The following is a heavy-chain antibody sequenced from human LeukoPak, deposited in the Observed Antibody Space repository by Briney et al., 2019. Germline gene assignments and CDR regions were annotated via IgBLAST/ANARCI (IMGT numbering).Heavy chain of an antibody. CDR1: GGSISSGGYS. J-gene: IGHJ4*02. V-gene: IGHV4-30-2*01. CDR2: IYHSGST. Sequence: KTSETLSLTCAVSGGSISSGGYSWSWIRQPPGKGLEWIGYIYHSGSTYYNPSLKSRVTISVDRSKNQFSLKLSSVTAADTAVYYCARAHYDILTGYLHFDYWGQGTLVTVSS. D-gene: IGHD3-9*01. CDR3: ARAHYDILTGYLHFDY.